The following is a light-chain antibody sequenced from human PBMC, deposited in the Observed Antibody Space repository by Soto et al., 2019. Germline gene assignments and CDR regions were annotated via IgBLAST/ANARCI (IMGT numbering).Light chain of an antibody. CDR3: QSYDSSLSGYV. Sequence: QSVLTQPPSVSGAPGQSVTISCTGSSSNIGAGYDVHWYQQLPGTAPKLLIFGNSNRPSGVPDRFSGSKSGTSASQAITGLQTEDEADYYCQSYDSSLSGYVFGTGTKLTVL. J-gene: IGLJ1*01. CDR1: SSNIGAGYD. CDR2: GNS. V-gene: IGLV1-40*01.